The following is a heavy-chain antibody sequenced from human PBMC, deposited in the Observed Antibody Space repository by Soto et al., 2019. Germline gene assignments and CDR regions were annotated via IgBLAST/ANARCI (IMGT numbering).Heavy chain of an antibody. V-gene: IGHV1-18*04. CDR3: ARDLSSSWYRNYYYGMDV. Sequence: GASVKVSCKASGYTFTSYGISWVRQAPGQGLEWMGWISAYNGNTNYAQKLQGRVTMTTDTSTSTAYMELRSLRSDDTAVYYCARDLSSSWYRNYYYGMDVWGQGTTVTVSS. CDR1: GYTFTSYG. CDR2: ISAYNGNT. D-gene: IGHD6-13*01. J-gene: IGHJ6*02.